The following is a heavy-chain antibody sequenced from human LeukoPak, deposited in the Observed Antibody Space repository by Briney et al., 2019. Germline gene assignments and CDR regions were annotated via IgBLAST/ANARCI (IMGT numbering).Heavy chain of an antibody. CDR2: IYYSGST. V-gene: IGHV4-59*01. CDR3: ARPYSSGWRGAFDI. D-gene: IGHD6-25*01. CDR1: GGSISSYY. Sequence: SETLSLTCTVSGGSISSYYWSWIRQPPRKGLEWIGNIYYSGSTNYNPSLKSRVTISVDTSKNQFSLRLNSVTAADTAVYYCARPYSSGWRGAFDIWGQGTMVTVSS. J-gene: IGHJ3*02.